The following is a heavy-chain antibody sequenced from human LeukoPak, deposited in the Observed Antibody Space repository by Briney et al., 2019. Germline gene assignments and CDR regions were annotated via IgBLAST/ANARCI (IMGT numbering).Heavy chain of an antibody. CDR3: ARQRYGSGTV. Sequence: SETLSLTCAVYGGSFSGYYWSWIRQPPGKGLEWIGEINHSGSTNYNPSLKSRVTISVDTSKNQFSLKLSSVTAADTAVYYCARQRYGSGTVWGKGTTVTISS. D-gene: IGHD3-10*01. CDR2: INHSGST. J-gene: IGHJ6*04. V-gene: IGHV4-34*01. CDR1: GGSFSGYY.